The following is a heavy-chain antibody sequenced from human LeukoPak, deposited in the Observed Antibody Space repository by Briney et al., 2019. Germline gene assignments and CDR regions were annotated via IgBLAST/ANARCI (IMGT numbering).Heavy chain of an antibody. CDR1: GFTFGSYW. D-gene: IGHD3-22*01. CDR2: IKQDGSEK. CDR3: ARATLAWYYYDSSGCPYFDY. V-gene: IGHV3-7*01. Sequence: GGSLRLSCAAAGFTFGSYWMSWVRQAPGRVLEWVANIKQDGSEKYYVGSVKGRFTISRDNAKNSLYLQMNSLRAEDTAVYYCARATLAWYYYDSSGCPYFDYWGQGTLVTVSS. J-gene: IGHJ4*02.